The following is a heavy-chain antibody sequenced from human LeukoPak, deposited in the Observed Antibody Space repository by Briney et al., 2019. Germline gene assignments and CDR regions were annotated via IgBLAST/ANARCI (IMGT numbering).Heavy chain of an antibody. V-gene: IGHV4-59*11. D-gene: IGHD2-21*02. CDR1: GGSISSHY. J-gene: IGHJ6*03. CDR3: ARFMVVTAIPYYYYYMDV. CDR2: IYYSGIT. Sequence: SETLSLTCTVSGGSISSHYWSWIRQPPGNRLEWIGYIYYSGITNYNPSLKSRVTISVDTSKNQFSLKLSSVTAADTAVYYCARFMVVTAIPYYYYYMDVWGKGTTVTVSS.